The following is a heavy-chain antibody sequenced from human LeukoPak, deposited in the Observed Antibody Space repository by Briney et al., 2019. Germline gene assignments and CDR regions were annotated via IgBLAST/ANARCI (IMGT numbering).Heavy chain of an antibody. J-gene: IGHJ5*02. CDR2: IIPIFGTA. V-gene: IGHV1-69*06. Sequence: SVKVSCKASGGTFSSYAISWVRQAPGQGLEWMGRIIPIFGTANYAQKFQGRVTITAGKSTSTAYMELSSLRSEDTAVYYCARGPYDFWSGYYVNWFDPWGQGTLVTVSS. CDR1: GGTFSSYA. CDR3: ARGPYDFWSGYYVNWFDP. D-gene: IGHD3-3*01.